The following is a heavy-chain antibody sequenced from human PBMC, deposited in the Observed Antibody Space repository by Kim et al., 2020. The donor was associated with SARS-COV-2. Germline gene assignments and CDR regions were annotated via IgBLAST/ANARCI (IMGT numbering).Heavy chain of an antibody. Sequence: SETLSLTCTVSGGSISSYYWSWIRQPAGKGLEWIGRIYTSGSTNYNPSLKSRVTMSVDTSKNQFSLKLSSVTAADTAVYYCARERVGYCSSTSCYGEYYYYGMDVWGQGTTVTVSS. CDR3: ARERVGYCSSTSCYGEYYYYGMDV. CDR1: GGSISSYY. J-gene: IGHJ6*02. V-gene: IGHV4-4*07. CDR2: IYTSGST. D-gene: IGHD2-2*01.